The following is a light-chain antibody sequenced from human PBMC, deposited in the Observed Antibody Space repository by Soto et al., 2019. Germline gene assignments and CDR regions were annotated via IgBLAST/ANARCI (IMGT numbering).Light chain of an antibody. J-gene: IGLJ1*01. CDR1: SSDIGIST. CDR3: GAWDESLNGYV. V-gene: IGLV1-44*01. CDR2: TDN. Sequence: QSVLTQPTSASATLGQWATISCSGVSSDIGISTVTWYPQLPGTAPKVLIYTDNERPSGVPDRFSGSKSGTSASLAINGLQSGDEADYYCGAWDESLNGYVFGTGTKVTVL.